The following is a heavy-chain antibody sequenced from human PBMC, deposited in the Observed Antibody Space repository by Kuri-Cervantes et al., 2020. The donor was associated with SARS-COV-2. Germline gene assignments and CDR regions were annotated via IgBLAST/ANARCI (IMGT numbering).Heavy chain of an antibody. CDR1: GFTFSNYA. J-gene: IGHJ1*01. CDR3: AKDRLGVPDF. D-gene: IGHD2-8*01. V-gene: IGHV3-23*01. Sequence: LSLTCAASGFTFSNYAMTWVRQAPGKGLEWVSAISGSTSSTYYADSVRGRFTISRDNSKNTLYLQMKSLTSEDTAIYYCAKDRLGVPDFWGQGTLVTVSS. CDR2: ISGSTSST.